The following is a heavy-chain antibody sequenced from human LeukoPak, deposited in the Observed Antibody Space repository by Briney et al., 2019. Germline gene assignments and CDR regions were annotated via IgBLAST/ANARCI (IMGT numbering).Heavy chain of an antibody. Sequence: GGSLRLSWSASAFTFKSYAMHWVRQAPGKGLEYVSSINTNGANTYYADSVKGRFTISRDNSRNTVYVQMNSLTPEDTAVYYCVKGLDYSSSQMDSWGQGTLVTVSS. CDR1: AFTFKSYA. CDR3: VKGLDYSSSQMDS. V-gene: IGHV3-64*05. J-gene: IGHJ4*02. D-gene: IGHD6-6*01. CDR2: INTNGANT.